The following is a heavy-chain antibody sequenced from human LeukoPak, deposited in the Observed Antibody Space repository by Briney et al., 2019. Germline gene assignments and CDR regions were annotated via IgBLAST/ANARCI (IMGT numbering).Heavy chain of an antibody. CDR2: INPNSGGT. J-gene: IGHJ4*02. Sequence: ASVKVSCKASGYTFTGYYMHWVRQPPGQGLEGMGWINPNSGGTNYAQKFQGWVTMTRDTSISTAYMELNRLRSDDTAVYYCARDLSREYSGLTDYWGQGTLVTVSS. CDR3: ARDLSREYSGLTDY. V-gene: IGHV1-2*04. CDR1: GYTFTGYY. D-gene: IGHD5-12*01.